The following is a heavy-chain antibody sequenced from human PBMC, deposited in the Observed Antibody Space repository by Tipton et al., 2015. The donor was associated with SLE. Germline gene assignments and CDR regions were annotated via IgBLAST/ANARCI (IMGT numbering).Heavy chain of an antibody. CDR2: IYYSGST. Sequence: TLSLTCTVSGGSISSSSYYWGWIRQPPGKGLEWIGSIYYSGSTYYNPSLKSRVSISVDTSKNQFSLSLSSATAADTAVYYCARGGHSNSPNWFDPWGQGTLITVSS. J-gene: IGHJ5*02. V-gene: IGHV4-39*07. D-gene: IGHD4-11*01. CDR3: ARGGHSNSPNWFDP. CDR1: GGSISSSSYY.